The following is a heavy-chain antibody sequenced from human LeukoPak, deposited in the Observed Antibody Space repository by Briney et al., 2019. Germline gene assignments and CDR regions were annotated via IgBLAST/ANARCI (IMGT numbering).Heavy chain of an antibody. CDR1: GGSFSGYY. Sequence: SETLSLTCAVYGGSFSGYYWSWIRQPPGKGLEWIGEINHSGSTNYNPSLKSRVTISVDTSKNQFSLKLSSVTAADTAVYYCARSLLAAARWGPSGYWGQGTLVTVSS. D-gene: IGHD6-13*01. CDR2: INHSGST. J-gene: IGHJ4*02. CDR3: ARSLLAAARWGPSGY. V-gene: IGHV4-34*01.